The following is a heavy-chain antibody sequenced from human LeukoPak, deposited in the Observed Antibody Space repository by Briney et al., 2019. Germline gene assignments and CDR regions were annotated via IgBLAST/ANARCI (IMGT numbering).Heavy chain of an antibody. V-gene: IGHV4-59*08. Sequence: SETLSLTCTVSGEFFSSYFWGWIRQPPGKGLEWIAHIHYNGDTNYNPSLKSRVTISVSKNQFSLQLSSVTAADTAVYYCARHITGSGSAFDLWGRGTLVTVSS. CDR3: ARHITGSGSAFDL. J-gene: IGHJ2*01. CDR2: IHYNGDT. D-gene: IGHD3-10*01. CDR1: GEFFSSYF.